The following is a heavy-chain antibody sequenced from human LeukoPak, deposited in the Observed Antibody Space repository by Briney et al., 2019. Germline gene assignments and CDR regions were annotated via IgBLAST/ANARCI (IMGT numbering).Heavy chain of an antibody. J-gene: IGHJ4*02. Sequence: SETLSLTCTVSGGSISSYYWSWIRQPAGKGLEWIGRIYTSGSTNYNPSLKSRVTMSVDTSKNQFSLKLSSVTAADTAVYYCARAGHDYGDYGGFFDYWGQGTLVTVSS. V-gene: IGHV4-4*07. CDR3: ARAGHDYGDYGGFFDY. CDR1: GGSISSYY. D-gene: IGHD4-17*01. CDR2: IYTSGST.